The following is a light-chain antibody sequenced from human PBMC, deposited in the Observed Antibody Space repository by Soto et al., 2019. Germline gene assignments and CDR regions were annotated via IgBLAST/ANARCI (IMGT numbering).Light chain of an antibody. CDR2: AAS. Sequence: DIQMTQSPPSLSASVGDRVTITCRASQNIYRYVNWYQQKPGKAPELLIYAASSLQSGVPSRFSGSGSGTDFPLTITSLQPEFFVSSFLQKSYTTPAYFFARGPKLKIK. V-gene: IGKV1-39*01. CDR3: QKSYTTPAYF. J-gene: IGKJ2*01. CDR1: QNIYRY.